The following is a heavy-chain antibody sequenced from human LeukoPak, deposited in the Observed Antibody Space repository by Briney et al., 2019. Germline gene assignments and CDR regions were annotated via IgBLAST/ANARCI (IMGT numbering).Heavy chain of an antibody. CDR1: GFTFKNYG. Sequence: GGSLRLSCAASGFTFKNYGMHWVRRAPGKGLEWVAFIWYDGTNKDYADSVKGRFTISRDNSKSTLYLQMDSLTAEDTAVYYCAKVRGYSSGWTDYWGQGTLITVSS. J-gene: IGHJ4*02. V-gene: IGHV3-30*02. D-gene: IGHD2-15*01. CDR2: IWYDGTNK. CDR3: AKVRGYSSGWTDY.